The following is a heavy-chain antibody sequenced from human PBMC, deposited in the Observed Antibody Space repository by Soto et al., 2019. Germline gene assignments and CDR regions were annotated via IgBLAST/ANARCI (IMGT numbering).Heavy chain of an antibody. CDR2: ISGDGGRP. J-gene: IGHJ4*02. CDR1: GFTFSSYA. D-gene: IGHD3-16*02. Sequence: GGSLRLSCADSGFTFSSYAMSWVRQAPGKGLEWVSAISGDGGRPYYADSVKGRFTNSRDNSESTLYLQMNSLRAEDTAVYYCAKDIIWGSYRSLDYWGRGTLVTVSS. V-gene: IGHV3-23*01. CDR3: AKDIIWGSYRSLDY.